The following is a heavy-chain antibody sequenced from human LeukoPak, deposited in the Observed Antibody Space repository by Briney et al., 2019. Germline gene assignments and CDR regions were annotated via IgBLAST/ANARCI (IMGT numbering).Heavy chain of an antibody. Sequence: GGSLRLSCAASGFSISSYEMNWVRQAPGKGLEWVSHISSSGSTIWYADSVKGRFTISRDNAKNSLYLQMNSLRAEDTAVYYWARVELAPYYYYMDVWGKGTTVTVSS. D-gene: IGHD1-7*01. CDR2: ISSSGSTI. CDR1: GFSISSYE. J-gene: IGHJ6*03. CDR3: ARVELAPYYYYMDV. V-gene: IGHV3-48*03.